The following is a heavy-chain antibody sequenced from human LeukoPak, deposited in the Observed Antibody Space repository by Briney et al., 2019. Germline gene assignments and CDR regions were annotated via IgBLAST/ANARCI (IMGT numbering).Heavy chain of an antibody. CDR1: GYTFTSYD. V-gene: IGHV1-8*01. J-gene: IGHJ4*02. CDR2: MNPNSGNT. D-gene: IGHD3-22*01. Sequence: ASVKVSCNASGYTFTSYDINWVRQATGQGLEWMGWMNPNSGNTGYAQKFQGRVTMTRNTSISTAYMELSSLRSEDTAVYYCARVYYDSSGYYIDYWGQGTLVTVSS. CDR3: ARVYYDSSGYYIDY.